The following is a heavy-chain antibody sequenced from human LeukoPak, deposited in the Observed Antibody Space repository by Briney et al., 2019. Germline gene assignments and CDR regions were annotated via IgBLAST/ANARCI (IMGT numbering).Heavy chain of an antibody. J-gene: IGHJ4*02. CDR1: GYTFTSYG. V-gene: IGHV1-18*01. Sequence: GASVKVSCKASGYTFTSYGISWVRQAPGQGLEWMGWISAYNGNTNYAQKLQGRVTMTRDTSTSTVYMELSSLRSEDTAVYYCARDQGRGSLAYWGQGTLVTVSS. CDR2: ISAYNGNT. CDR3: ARDQGRGSLAY. D-gene: IGHD3-16*01.